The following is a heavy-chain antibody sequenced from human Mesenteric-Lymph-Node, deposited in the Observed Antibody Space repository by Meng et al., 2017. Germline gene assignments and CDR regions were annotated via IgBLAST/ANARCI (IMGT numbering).Heavy chain of an antibody. D-gene: IGHD1-14*01. CDR2: IYYSGST. V-gene: IGHV4-31*03. J-gene: IGHJ2*01. CDR3: ARDVNLDWYFDL. Sequence: SGPGLDNPPRTLSTRSPVSCGSISSCCYYWSWIRQNPGKDLEWIVDIYYSGSTSYNPSLNGRVTISVDTSNNHFSLKLSSVTAADTAVYYCARDVNLDWYFDLWGPGTLVTVSS. CDR1: CGSISSCCYY.